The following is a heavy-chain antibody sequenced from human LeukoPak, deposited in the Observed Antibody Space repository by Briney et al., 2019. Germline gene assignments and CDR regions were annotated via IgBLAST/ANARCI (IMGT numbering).Heavy chain of an antibody. CDR2: ISYDGSNK. Sequence: GGSLRLSCVASGFTFSSYGMHWVRQAPGKGLEWVAVISYDGSNKFYADSVKGRFTVSRDNAKNSLYLQMNSLRAEDTAVYYCARDTTDDYGDYYFDYWGQGTLVTVSS. CDR3: ARDTTDDYGDYYFDY. CDR1: GFTFSSYG. V-gene: IGHV3-30*03. D-gene: IGHD4-17*01. J-gene: IGHJ4*02.